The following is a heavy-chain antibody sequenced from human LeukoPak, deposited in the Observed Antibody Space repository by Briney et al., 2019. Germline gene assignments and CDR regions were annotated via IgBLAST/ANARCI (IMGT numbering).Heavy chain of an antibody. J-gene: IGHJ3*02. D-gene: IGHD3-22*01. CDR2: IWYDGSNK. CDR1: GFTFSSYG. V-gene: IGHV3-33*01. Sequence: PGRSLRLSCAASGFTFSSYGMHWVRQAPGKGLEWVAVIWYDGSNKYYADSVKGRFTISRDNSKNTLYLQMNSLRAEDTAVYYCAREGQSKYDNAFDIWGQGTVVTVSS. CDR3: AREGQSKYDNAFDI.